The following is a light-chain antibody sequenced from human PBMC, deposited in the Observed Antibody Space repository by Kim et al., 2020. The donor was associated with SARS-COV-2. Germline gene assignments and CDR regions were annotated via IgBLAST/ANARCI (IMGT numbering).Light chain of an antibody. CDR1: KLGDKY. V-gene: IGLV3-1*01. Sequence: GSPGQTASITGSGDKLGDKYACWYQQKPGQSPVLVIYQDSKRPSGIPERFSGSNSGNTATLTISGTQAMDEADYYCQAWDSSTAVFGGGTQLTVL. J-gene: IGLJ2*01. CDR3: QAWDSSTAV. CDR2: QDS.